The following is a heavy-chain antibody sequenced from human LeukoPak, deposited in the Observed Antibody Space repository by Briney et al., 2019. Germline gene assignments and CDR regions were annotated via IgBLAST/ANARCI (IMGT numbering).Heavy chain of an antibody. CDR2: INPNSGGT. CDR3: ARYDILTGFGGY. J-gene: IGHJ4*02. Sequence: ASVKVSCKASGYTFTGYYMHWVRQAPGQGLEWMGWINPNSGGTNYAQKFQGRVTMTRDTSISTAYMGLSRLRSDDTAVYYCARYDILTGFGGYWGQGTLVTVSS. V-gene: IGHV1-2*02. CDR1: GYTFTGYY. D-gene: IGHD3-9*01.